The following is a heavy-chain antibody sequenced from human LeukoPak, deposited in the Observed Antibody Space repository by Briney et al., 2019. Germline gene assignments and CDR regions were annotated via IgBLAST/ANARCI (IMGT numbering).Heavy chain of an antibody. Sequence: PSETLSLTCTVSGGSIRGYYWTWIRQPPGKGLEWIGYIYYSGSTNFNPSLKSRVTVSVDTSKNHFSLKVRSVTAADTAVYYCARDAHYGGNYYFDYWGQGTLVTVSS. J-gene: IGHJ4*02. D-gene: IGHD4-23*01. CDR3: ARDAHYGGNYYFDY. CDR1: GGSIRGYY. V-gene: IGHV4-59*01. CDR2: IYYSGST.